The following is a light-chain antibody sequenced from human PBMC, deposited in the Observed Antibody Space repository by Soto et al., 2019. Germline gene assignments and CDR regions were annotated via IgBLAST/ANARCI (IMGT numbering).Light chain of an antibody. CDR3: QEFEDVPPHT. Sequence: DIQVTQSPSSLSASVGDRVTIICQASQDIQKYLNWYQHKPGKAPKLLIHDAVYLETGVPSRFSGSGSGTRFTLTISSLQPEDIATYYCQEFEDVPPHTFSGGTKVEIK. V-gene: IGKV1-33*01. CDR1: QDIQKY. CDR2: DAV. J-gene: IGKJ4*01.